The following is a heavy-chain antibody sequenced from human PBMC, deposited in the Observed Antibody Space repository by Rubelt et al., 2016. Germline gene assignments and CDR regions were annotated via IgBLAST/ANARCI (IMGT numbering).Heavy chain of an antibody. D-gene: IGHD2-2*01. V-gene: IGHV4-34*01. J-gene: IGHJ3*02. CDR3: ARLQLGGAFDI. CDR2: IHPSGST. CDR1: GGSFSGYY. Sequence: QVQLQQWGAGLLKPSETLSLTCAVYGGSFSGYYSTWIRQPPGKGLEWIGEIHPSGSTNYNPSLKSRVTISADTSKNQFSLNLNAVTAADTAVYYCARLQLGGAFDIWGQGTMVTVSS.